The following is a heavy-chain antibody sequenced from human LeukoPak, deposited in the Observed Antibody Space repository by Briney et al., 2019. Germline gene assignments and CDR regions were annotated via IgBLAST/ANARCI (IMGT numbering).Heavy chain of an antibody. CDR1: GFTFSSYA. CDR3: ARDAGHMTTQNH. Sequence: GGSLRLSCAASGFTFSSYAMHWVRQAPGKGLEWVAVISYDGSNKYYADSVKGRFTISRDNSKNTLYLQMNSLRAEDTAVYYCARDAGHMTTQNHWGQGTLVTVSS. CDR2: ISYDGSNK. V-gene: IGHV3-30*04. D-gene: IGHD4-11*01. J-gene: IGHJ5*02.